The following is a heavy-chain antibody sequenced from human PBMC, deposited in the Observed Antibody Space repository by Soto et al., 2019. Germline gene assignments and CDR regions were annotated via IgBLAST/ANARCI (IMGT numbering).Heavy chain of an antibody. Sequence: QVQLVQSGAEVKKPGASVKVSCKASGYTFTSYDINWVRQATGQGLEWMGWMNPNSGNTGYAQKFQGRVTMTRNTSIRTAYMELSSLRSEDTAVYYCAIGASDWNYEVYWGQGTLVTVSS. CDR1: GYTFTSYD. CDR2: MNPNSGNT. D-gene: IGHD1-7*01. J-gene: IGHJ4*02. CDR3: AIGASDWNYEVY. V-gene: IGHV1-8*01.